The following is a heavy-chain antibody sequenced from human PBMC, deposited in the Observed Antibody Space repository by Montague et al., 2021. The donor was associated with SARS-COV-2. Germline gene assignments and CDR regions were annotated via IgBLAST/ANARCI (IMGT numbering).Heavy chain of an antibody. D-gene: IGHD3-22*01. CDR2: ISYRGNT. J-gene: IGHJ3*01. CDR1: GDSINNPY. CDR3: ARFSRSSGFVGVFDP. V-gene: IGHV4-59*11. Sequence: SETLSLTCSVSGDSINNPYWSWIRQPPGKGLEWIGYISYRGNTKYNTSLKSPVTISADTPKNQFSLRLSSVTAADTAVYYCARFSRSSGFVGVFDPWGQGTLVTVSS.